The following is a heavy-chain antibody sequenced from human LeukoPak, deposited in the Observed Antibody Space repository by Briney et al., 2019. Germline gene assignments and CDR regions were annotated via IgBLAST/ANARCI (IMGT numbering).Heavy chain of an antibody. CDR3: ARHRSGWLQSSFDY. V-gene: IGHV4-39*01. J-gene: IGHJ4*02. D-gene: IGHD5-24*01. CDR2: IYYSGST. Sequence: SETLSLTCTVSGGSISSSSYYWDWIRQPPGKGLEWIGSIYYSGSTNYNPSLKSRVTISVDTSKNQFSLKLNSVTAADTAVYYCARHRSGWLQSSFDYWGQGTLVTVSS. CDR1: GGSISSSSYY.